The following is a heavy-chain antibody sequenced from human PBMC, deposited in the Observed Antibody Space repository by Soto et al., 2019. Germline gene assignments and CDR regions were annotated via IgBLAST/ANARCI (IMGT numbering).Heavy chain of an antibody. V-gene: IGHV4-39*01. D-gene: IGHD2-8*01. J-gene: IGHJ5*02. CDR1: GGSISSSGFC. Sequence: SETLSLTCTVSGGSISSSGFCRGWVRRPPGKGLEWIGCAYYSGNTYYNPSLKSRVTISVDTSGNQFSLRLNSVTAADTAVYYCTKVSSGWFDPWGQGALVTVSS. CDR2: AYYSGNT. CDR3: TKVSSGWFDP.